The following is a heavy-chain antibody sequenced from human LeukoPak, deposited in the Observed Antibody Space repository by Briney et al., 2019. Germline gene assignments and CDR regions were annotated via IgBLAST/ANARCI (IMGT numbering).Heavy chain of an antibody. V-gene: IGHV1-2*02. D-gene: IGHD3-10*01. CDR1: GYTFNGYY. Sequence: ASVTVSCKASGYTFNGYYMNWVRPAAGQGIEWMGWIKPDTGGTNYTQKFQGRVTMTRDTSTSTAYMELRRLRYDDTAVYYCARDGAFGGSGSYYFDYWGQGTLVTVSS. CDR2: IKPDTGGT. CDR3: ARDGAFGGSGSYYFDY. J-gene: IGHJ4*02.